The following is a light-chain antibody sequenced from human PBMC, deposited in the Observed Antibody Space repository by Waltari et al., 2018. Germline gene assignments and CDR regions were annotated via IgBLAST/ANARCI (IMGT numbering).Light chain of an antibody. V-gene: IGKV4-1*01. J-gene: IGKJ1*01. CDR3: QQHYTTPWT. Sequence: DIVMTQSPDSLAVSLGERATINCKSSQTVLYSANNKNYLTWYQHKPGQSPKLLISWASIRGSGVPDRGTGSGSGTDFTLAISSLQAEDVAVYYCQQHYTTPWTFGKGNKVAIK. CDR1: QTVLYSANNKNY. CDR2: WAS.